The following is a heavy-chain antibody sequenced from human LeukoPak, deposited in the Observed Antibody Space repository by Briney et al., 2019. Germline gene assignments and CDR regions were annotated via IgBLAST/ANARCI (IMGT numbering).Heavy chain of an antibody. D-gene: IGHD4-17*01. Sequence: PGGSLGLSCAASGFTFSSYGMHWVRQAPGKGLEWVAVIWYDGSNKYYADSVKGRFTISRDNSKNTLYLQMNSLRAEDTAVYYCARGSGAIGDRFDYWGQGTLVTVSS. CDR2: IWYDGSNK. V-gene: IGHV3-33*01. J-gene: IGHJ4*02. CDR3: ARGSGAIGDRFDY. CDR1: GFTFSSYG.